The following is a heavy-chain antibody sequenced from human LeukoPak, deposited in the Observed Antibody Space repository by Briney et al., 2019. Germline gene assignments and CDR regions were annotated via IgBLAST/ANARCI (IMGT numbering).Heavy chain of an antibody. CDR1: GDSVYSGSSA. J-gene: IGHJ4*02. CDR3: ARNLRPDFDY. Sequence: SQTPSLTCAISGDSVYSGSSAWSWIRQSPSRGLEWLGRTYYRSKWNHDYAESVKSRITINPDTSNNEFSLQLNSVTPEDTAVYYCARNLRPDFDYWGQGTLVTAPS. CDR2: TYYRSKWNH. V-gene: IGHV6-1*01.